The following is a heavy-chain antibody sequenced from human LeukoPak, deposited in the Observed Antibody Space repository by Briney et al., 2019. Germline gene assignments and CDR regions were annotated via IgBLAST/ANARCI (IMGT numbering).Heavy chain of an antibody. CDR3: AKDTSSSFGELFPPAIDY. Sequence: PGGSLRLSCAASGFTFSSYWMSWVRQAPGKGLEWVANIKQDGSEKYYVDSVKGRFTISRDNAKNSLYLQMNSLRAEDTALYYCAKDTSSSFGELFPPAIDYWGQGTLVTVSS. CDR1: GFTFSSYW. J-gene: IGHJ4*02. D-gene: IGHD3-10*01. CDR2: IKQDGSEK. V-gene: IGHV3-7*03.